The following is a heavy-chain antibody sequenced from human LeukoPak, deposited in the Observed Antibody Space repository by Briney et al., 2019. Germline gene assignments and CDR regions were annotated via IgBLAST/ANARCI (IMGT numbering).Heavy chain of an antibody. Sequence: ASVKVSCKASGYTFTSYDINWVRQAPGQGLEWMGWISAYNGNTNYAQKLQGRVTMTTDTSTSIAYMELRSLRSDDTAVYYCARLTVGYYDFWSGEIHDAFDIWGQGTMVTVSS. V-gene: IGHV1-18*01. D-gene: IGHD3-3*01. CDR1: GYTFTSYD. J-gene: IGHJ3*02. CDR3: ARLTVGYYDFWSGEIHDAFDI. CDR2: ISAYNGNT.